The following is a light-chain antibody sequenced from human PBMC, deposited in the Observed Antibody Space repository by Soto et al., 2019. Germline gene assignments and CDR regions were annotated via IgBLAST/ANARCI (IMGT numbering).Light chain of an antibody. CDR2: KDS. J-gene: IGLJ1*01. V-gene: IGLV3-27*01. CDR1: VLAKKY. Sequence: SYELTQPSSVSVSPGQTARITCSGDVLAKKYARWVQQKPGQAPVLVIYKDSERPSGIPERFSGSSSGTTVTLTISGAQVEDEADYYCYSAADNNRDVFGTGTKVTVL. CDR3: YSAADNNRDV.